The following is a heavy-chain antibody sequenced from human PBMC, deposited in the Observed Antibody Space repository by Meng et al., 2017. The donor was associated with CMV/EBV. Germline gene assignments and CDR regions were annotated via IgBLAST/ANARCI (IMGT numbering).Heavy chain of an antibody. CDR2: ISAYNGNT. V-gene: IGHV1-18*01. CDR3: ARVLRYFDWSSLGY. CDR1: GYTFTSYG. J-gene: IGHJ4*02. D-gene: IGHD3-9*01. Sequence: ASVKVSCKASGYTFTSYGISWVRQAPGQGLEWMGWISAYNGNTNYAQKLQGRVTMTRDTSISTAYMELSRLRSDDTAVYYCARVLRYFDWSSLGYWGQGTLVTVSS.